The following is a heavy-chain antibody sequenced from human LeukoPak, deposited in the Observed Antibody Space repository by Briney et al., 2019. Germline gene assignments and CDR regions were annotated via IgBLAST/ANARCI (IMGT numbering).Heavy chain of an antibody. J-gene: IGHJ4*02. CDR3: ARSGYETLLSIDY. CDR2: LYSGGAT. CDR1: GFNDNSIY. D-gene: IGHD5-12*01. V-gene: IGHV3-66*02. Sequence: PGGSLTLSRAASGFNDNSIYMRWARHPPEEGLVCGAILYSGGATYYADSVKSRFTISRDISKNTVYLQMNSLRVEDTAVYYCARSGYETLLSIDYWGQGTLVTVSS.